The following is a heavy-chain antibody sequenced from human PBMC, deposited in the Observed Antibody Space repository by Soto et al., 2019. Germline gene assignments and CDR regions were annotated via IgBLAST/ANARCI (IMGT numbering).Heavy chain of an antibody. CDR1: GGSISSGDYY. J-gene: IGHJ3*02. V-gene: IGHV4-30-4*01. CDR3: ARGDTAMVIGAFDI. Sequence: SETLSLTCTVSGGSISSGDYYWSWIRQPPGKGLGWIGYIYYSGSTYYNPSLKSRVTISVDTSKNQFSLKLSSVTAADTAVYYCARGDTAMVIGAFDIWGQGTMVTVSS. CDR2: IYYSGST. D-gene: IGHD5-18*01.